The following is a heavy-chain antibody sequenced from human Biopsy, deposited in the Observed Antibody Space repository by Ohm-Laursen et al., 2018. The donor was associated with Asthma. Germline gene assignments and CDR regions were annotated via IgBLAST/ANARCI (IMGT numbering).Heavy chain of an antibody. Sequence: GSSVKVSCKSLGGTFNTYVIGWARQAPGQGLEWLGGINSVFGTTTYPQKFQYRVTITADDSTSTVYMELSSLRSEDTAVYYCARKAGSCISRTCYSLDFWGQGTLVTVSS. J-gene: IGHJ4*02. CDR1: GGTFNTYV. CDR2: INSVFGTT. CDR3: ARKAGSCISRTCYSLDF. D-gene: IGHD2-2*01. V-gene: IGHV1-69*01.